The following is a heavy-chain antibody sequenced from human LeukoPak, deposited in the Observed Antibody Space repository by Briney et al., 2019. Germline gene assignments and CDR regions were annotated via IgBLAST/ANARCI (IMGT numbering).Heavy chain of an antibody. V-gene: IGHV3-21*01. D-gene: IGHD2-8*01. CDR3: ARDGRNGRSYYSYYYMDV. CDR1: GSTFSSYA. J-gene: IGHJ6*03. CDR2: ISSSSSYI. Sequence: GGSLRLSCAASGSTFSSYAMSWVRQAPGRGLEWVSAISSSSSYIYYADSVKGRFTISRDNAKNSLYLQMNSLRAEDTAVYYCARDGRNGRSYYSYYYMDVWGKGTTVTVSS.